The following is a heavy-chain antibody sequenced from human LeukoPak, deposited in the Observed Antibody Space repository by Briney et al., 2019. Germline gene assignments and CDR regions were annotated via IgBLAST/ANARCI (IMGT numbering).Heavy chain of an antibody. CDR2: FDPEDGET. V-gene: IGHV1-24*01. D-gene: IGHD5-12*01. CDR3: ATGRWGSGYELQYDY. CDR1: GYTLTELS. Sequence: ASVKVSCKVSGYTLTELSMHWVRQAPGKGLEWMRGFDPEDGETIYAQKFQGRVTMTEDTSTDTAYMELSSLRSEDTAVYYCATGRWGSGYELQYDYWGQGTLVTVSS. J-gene: IGHJ4*02.